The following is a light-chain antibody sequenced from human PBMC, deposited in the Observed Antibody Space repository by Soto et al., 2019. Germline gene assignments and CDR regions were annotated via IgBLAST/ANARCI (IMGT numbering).Light chain of an antibody. CDR1: QSVSASY. J-gene: IGKJ1*01. CDR2: GAS. Sequence: ESVLTQSPGTLSLSPGERATLSCRASQSVSASYLAWYQLKPGQAPRLLIYGASSRATGIPGRFSGSGSGTAFTLTISRLEPEDVAVYYCQQYGSSPRTFGQGTKVEIK. V-gene: IGKV3-20*01. CDR3: QQYGSSPRT.